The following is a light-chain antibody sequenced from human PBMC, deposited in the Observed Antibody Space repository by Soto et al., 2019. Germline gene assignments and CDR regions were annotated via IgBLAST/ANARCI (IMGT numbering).Light chain of an antibody. CDR1: QSISSW. J-gene: IGKJ1*01. Sequence: DIQMTQSPSTLSASVGDRVTITCRASQSISSWLAWYQQKPGKAPKLLIYDASSLERGVPSRFSGSGSGTEFTLTISSLQPDDFATYYCQQYNSWTFGQGTKVEI. V-gene: IGKV1-5*01. CDR2: DAS. CDR3: QQYNSWT.